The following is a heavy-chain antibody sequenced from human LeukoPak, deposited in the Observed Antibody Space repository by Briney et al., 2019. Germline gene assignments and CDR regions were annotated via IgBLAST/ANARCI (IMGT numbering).Heavy chain of an antibody. Sequence: PSETLSLTCTVSGGSLSSYYWSWIRQPPGKGLEWIGYIYYSGSTNYNPSLKSRVTISVDTSKNQFSLKLSSVTAADTAVYYCARGRIAVAGGWFDPWGQGTLVTVSS. J-gene: IGHJ5*02. CDR2: IYYSGST. CDR3: ARGRIAVAGGWFDP. CDR1: GGSLSSYY. D-gene: IGHD6-19*01. V-gene: IGHV4-59*01.